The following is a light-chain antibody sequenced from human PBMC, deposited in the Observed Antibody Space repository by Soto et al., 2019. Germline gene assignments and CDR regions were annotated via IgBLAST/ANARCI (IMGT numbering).Light chain of an antibody. CDR3: QQRTNWPLT. J-gene: IGKJ4*01. Sequence: EIVLPPSPATLSLSPGERATLSCRASQSVSSYLAWYQQKPGQAPRLLIYDASNRATGIPARFSGSGSGTDFTLTISSLEPEEFAVYYCQQRTNWPLTFGGGTKGEIK. CDR2: DAS. CDR1: QSVSSY. V-gene: IGKV3-11*01.